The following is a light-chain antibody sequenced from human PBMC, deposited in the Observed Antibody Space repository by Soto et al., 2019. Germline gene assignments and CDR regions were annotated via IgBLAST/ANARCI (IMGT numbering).Light chain of an antibody. J-gene: IGLJ2*01. CDR2: DVS. CDR3: SSYTSSSTSVV. CDR1: SSDVGGYNY. Sequence: QSALTQPASVSGSPGQSITISCTGTSSDVGGYNYVSWYHHHPGKAPKLMIYDVSNRPSGVSNRFSGSKSGNTASLTISGLQAEDEADYYCSSYTSSSTSVVFGGGTKLTVL. V-gene: IGLV2-14*03.